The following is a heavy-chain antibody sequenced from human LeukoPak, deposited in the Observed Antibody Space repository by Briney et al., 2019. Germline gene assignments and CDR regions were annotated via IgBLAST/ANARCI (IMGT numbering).Heavy chain of an antibody. D-gene: IGHD2-15*01. J-gene: IGHJ4*02. V-gene: IGHV4-59*01. CDR3: AIGRVGGNY. CDR2: IYYSGST. CDR1: GGSISSYY. Sequence: PSETLSLTCTVSGGSISSYYWSWIRQSPGKGLEWIGYIYYSGSTNYNPSLKSRVTISVDTSKNQFSLKLTSVTAADTAVYYCAIGRVGGNYWGQGTLVTVSS.